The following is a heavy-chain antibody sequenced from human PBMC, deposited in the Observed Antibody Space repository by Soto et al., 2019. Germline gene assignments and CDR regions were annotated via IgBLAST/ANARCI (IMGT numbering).Heavy chain of an antibody. D-gene: IGHD3-22*01. CDR3: ARDRLRGYDNSGFYC. CDR1: GYSFSSYG. V-gene: IGHV1-18*01. CDR2: SNTYNGNR. J-gene: IGHJ4*02. Sequence: QVQLVQSGAELRKPGASVKVSCKASGYSFSSYGIHWVRQAPGQGLEWMGWSNTYNGNRNFAQKFEDRVTMTTATSANTVFMELRNLKSDDTAMYYCARDRLRGYDNSGFYCWGQGTPVTVSP.